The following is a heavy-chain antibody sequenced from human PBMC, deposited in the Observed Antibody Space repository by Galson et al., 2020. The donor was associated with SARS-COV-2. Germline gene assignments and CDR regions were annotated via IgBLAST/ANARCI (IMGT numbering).Heavy chain of an antibody. V-gene: IGHV1-46*01. CDR1: GYTFTSYY. Sequence: GESLKISCKASGYTFTSYYMHWVRQAPGQGLEWMGIINPSGGSTSYAQKFQGRVTMTRDTSTSTVYMELSSLRSEDTAVYYCARDLTTTVTTNYYYGMDVWGQGTTVTVSS. CDR2: INPSGGST. D-gene: IGHD4-17*01. CDR3: ARDLTTTVTTNYYYGMDV. J-gene: IGHJ6*02.